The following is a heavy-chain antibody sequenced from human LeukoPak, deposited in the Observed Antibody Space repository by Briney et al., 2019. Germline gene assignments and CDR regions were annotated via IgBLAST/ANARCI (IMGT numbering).Heavy chain of an antibody. CDR3: ARGGDGYNIGLAFDI. CDR2: IKQDGSEK. J-gene: IGHJ3*02. V-gene: IGHV3-7*01. Sequence: FSSYWMSXVRQAPGKGLEXVANIKQDGSEKYYVDSVKGRFTISRDNAKNSLYLQMNSLRAEDTAVYYCARGGDGYNIGLAFDIWGQGTMVTVSS. CDR1: FSSYW. D-gene: IGHD5-24*01.